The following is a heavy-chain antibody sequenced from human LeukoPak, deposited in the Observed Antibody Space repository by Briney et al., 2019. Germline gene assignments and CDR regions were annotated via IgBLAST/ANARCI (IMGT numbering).Heavy chain of an antibody. J-gene: IGHJ3*01. CDR1: GFTFITHA. CDR3: ARRGGSNGWGAFDV. CDR2: FGGSGEST. Sequence: GGSLRLSCAAPGFTFITHAMNWIRQAPVKVLQLVSNFGGSGESTYYADSVKGRFTISRDNSKKSVFLQMNSLSRDDTAVYYCARRGGSNGWGAFDVWGQGTTITVSS. D-gene: IGHD2-8*01. V-gene: IGHV3-23*01.